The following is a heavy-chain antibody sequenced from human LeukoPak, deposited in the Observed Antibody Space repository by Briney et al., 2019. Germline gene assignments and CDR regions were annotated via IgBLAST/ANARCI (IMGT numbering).Heavy chain of an antibody. Sequence: AGGSLRLSCAASGFTFSSYAMSWVRQAPGKGLEWVSTISGSTGNTYYADSVKGRFTISRDNSKNTLYLEMNSLRAEDTAVYHCAKFASTSCCQTAFDIWGQGTMVTVSS. D-gene: IGHD2-2*01. CDR3: AKFASTSCCQTAFDI. J-gene: IGHJ3*02. CDR1: GFTFSSYA. V-gene: IGHV3-23*01. CDR2: ISGSTGNT.